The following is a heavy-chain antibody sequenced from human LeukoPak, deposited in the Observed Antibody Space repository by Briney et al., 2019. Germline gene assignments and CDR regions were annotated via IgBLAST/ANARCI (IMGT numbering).Heavy chain of an antibody. CDR3: ARGDRGGGSSDGMDV. D-gene: IGHD3-16*02. Sequence: PSETLSLTCTVSGGSINIYYWSWIRQPAGKGLEWIGRIYTSGSTNYNPSLRSRVTMSVDTSKNQFSLKLNSVTAADTAVYYCARGDRGGGSSDGMDVWGQGTTVTVSS. CDR1: GGSINIYY. J-gene: IGHJ6*02. V-gene: IGHV4-4*07. CDR2: IYTSGST.